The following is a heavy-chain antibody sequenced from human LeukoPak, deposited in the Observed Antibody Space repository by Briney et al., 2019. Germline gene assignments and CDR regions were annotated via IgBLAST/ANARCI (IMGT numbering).Heavy chain of an antibody. D-gene: IGHD2-2*01. CDR1: GFTFSSYG. V-gene: IGHV3-30*18. J-gene: IGHJ6*02. CDR3: AKFVVPAAVEATYYYYGMDV. Sequence: GGSLRLSCAASGFTFSSYGMHWVRQAPGKGLEWVAVISYDGSNKYYADSVEGRFTISRDNSKNTLYLQMNSLRAEDTAVYYCAKFVVPAAVEATYYYYGMDVWGQGTTVTVSS. CDR2: ISYDGSNK.